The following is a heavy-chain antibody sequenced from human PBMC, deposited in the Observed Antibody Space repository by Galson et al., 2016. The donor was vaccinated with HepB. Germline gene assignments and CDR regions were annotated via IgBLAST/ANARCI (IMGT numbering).Heavy chain of an antibody. D-gene: IGHD3/OR15-3a*01. CDR1: GVSLTTIGVG. Sequence: PALVKPTQTLTLTCTFSGVSLTTIGVGVGWVRQSPGKALEWLALIYGDGTQRYRPSLEDRPTHTKDTSKEKVVLTMTNMDSVDTATYFCVHTLPSWTFVGFDYWGQGALVTVSS. V-gene: IGHV2-5*02. CDR2: IYGDGTQ. J-gene: IGHJ4*02. CDR3: VHTLPSWTFVGFDY.